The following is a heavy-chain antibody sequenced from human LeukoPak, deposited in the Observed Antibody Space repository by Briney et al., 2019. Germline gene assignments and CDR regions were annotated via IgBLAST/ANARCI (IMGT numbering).Heavy chain of an antibody. Sequence: ASVKVSCKASGYTFTSYDINWVRRATGQGLEWMGWMNPNSGNTGYAQKFQGRVTMTRNTSISTAYMELSSLRSEDTAVYYCARVSYYYDSSGYYAYLFDYWGQGTLVTVSS. D-gene: IGHD3-22*01. CDR1: GYTFTSYD. J-gene: IGHJ4*02. V-gene: IGHV1-8*01. CDR3: ARVSYYYDSSGYYAYLFDY. CDR2: MNPNSGNT.